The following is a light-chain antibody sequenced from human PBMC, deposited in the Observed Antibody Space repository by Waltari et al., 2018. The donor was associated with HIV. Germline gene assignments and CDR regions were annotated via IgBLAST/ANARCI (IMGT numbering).Light chain of an antibody. V-gene: IGKV3-11*01. CDR2: DAS. CDR3: LQRSNWPFFT. J-gene: IGKJ3*01. Sequence: EIALTQSPATLSFSPGERATLSCRASERVTTFLAWDQQKPRQAPRLLIYDASSRAMGIPARFSGSGSGTDFTLTISSLEAEDFAVYYCLQRSNWPFFTGGPGTKVEIK. CDR1: ERVTTF.